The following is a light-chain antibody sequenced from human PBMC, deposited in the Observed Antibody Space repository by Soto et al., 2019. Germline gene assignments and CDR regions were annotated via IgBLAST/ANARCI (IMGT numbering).Light chain of an antibody. J-gene: IGKJ4*01. CDR2: AAS. Sequence: DIQMTQSPSSLSASVGDRVTITCRASQTISNYLNWYQQQPGKAPKLLIYAASSLQSGVPSRFSGSGSGTDFTLTIRSLQPNDFATYYFQQCYSSPRTFGGGTKVEIK. V-gene: IGKV1-39*01. CDR1: QTISNY. CDR3: QQCYSSPRT.